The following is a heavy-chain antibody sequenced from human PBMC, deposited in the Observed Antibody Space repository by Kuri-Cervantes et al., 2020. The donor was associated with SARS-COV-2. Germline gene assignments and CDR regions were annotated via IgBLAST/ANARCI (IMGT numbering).Heavy chain of an antibody. CDR1: GGSISSGSYY. CDR3: ARDLAYDSSGYAFDY. Sequence: LRLSCTVSGGSISSGSYYWSWIRQPAGKGLEWIGRIYTSGSTNYNPSLKSRVTISVDTSKNQFSLKPSSVTAADTAVYYCARDLAYDSSGYAFDYWGQGTLVTVSS. D-gene: IGHD3-22*01. V-gene: IGHV4-61*02. J-gene: IGHJ4*02. CDR2: IYTSGST.